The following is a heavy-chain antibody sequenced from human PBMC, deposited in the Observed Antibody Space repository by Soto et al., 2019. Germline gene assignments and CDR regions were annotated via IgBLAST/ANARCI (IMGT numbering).Heavy chain of an antibody. Sequence: QITLKESGPTLVKPTQTLTLTCTFSGFSLSTSGVGVGWIRQPPGKALEWLALIYWDDDKRYSPSLKSRLTIADDTSKNQVVLTMTNMDPVDTATYYSAHVVGAPGVDMFRGVRPYWFDPWGQGTLVTVSS. D-gene: IGHD3-10*01. CDR3: AHVVGAPGVDMFRGVRPYWFDP. V-gene: IGHV2-5*02. J-gene: IGHJ5*02. CDR2: IYWDDDK. CDR1: GFSLSTSGVG.